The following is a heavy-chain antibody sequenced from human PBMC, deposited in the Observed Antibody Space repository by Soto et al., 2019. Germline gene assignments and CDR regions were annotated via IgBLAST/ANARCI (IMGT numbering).Heavy chain of an antibody. V-gene: IGHV3-23*01. CDR1: GFTFSSYA. CDR3: AKDRRAGGNSAFYFDF. D-gene: IGHD3-16*01. Sequence: GGSLRLSCAASGFTFSSYAMSWVRQAPGKGLEWVSAISATGGGTYYADSVKGRFTISRDNSHNTLYLQVHSLTAEDTAVYYCAKDRRAGGNSAFYFDFWGQGAQVTVSS. CDR2: ISATGGGT. J-gene: IGHJ4*02.